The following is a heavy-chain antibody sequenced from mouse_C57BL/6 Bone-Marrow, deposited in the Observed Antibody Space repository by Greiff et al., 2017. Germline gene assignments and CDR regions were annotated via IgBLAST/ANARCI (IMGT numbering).Heavy chain of an antibody. J-gene: IGHJ3*01. Sequence: VKLVESGPGLVQPSQSLSITCTVSGFSLTSYGVHWVRQSPGKGLEWLGVIWSGGSTTYNTPFISSMSISNDNYKSQVFFIMHSLQADDTAIYYCGRRFGGLYYDYCAYWGQGTLVTVSA. CDR2: IWSGGST. D-gene: IGHD2-4*01. V-gene: IGHV2-4-1*01. CDR1: GFSLTSYG. CDR3: GRRFGGLYYDYCAY.